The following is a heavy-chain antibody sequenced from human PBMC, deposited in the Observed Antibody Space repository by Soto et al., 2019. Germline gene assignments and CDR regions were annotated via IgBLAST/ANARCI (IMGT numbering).Heavy chain of an antibody. J-gene: IGHJ4*02. Sequence: GGSLRLSCAASGFTFSSYGMHWVRQAPGKGLEWVAVISYDGSNKYYADSVKGRFTISRDNSKNTLYLQMNSLRAEDTAVYYCAKGLWQQLVWGYFDYWGQGTLVTVSS. CDR1: GFTFSSYG. CDR3: AKGLWQQLVWGYFDY. D-gene: IGHD6-13*01. V-gene: IGHV3-30*18. CDR2: ISYDGSNK.